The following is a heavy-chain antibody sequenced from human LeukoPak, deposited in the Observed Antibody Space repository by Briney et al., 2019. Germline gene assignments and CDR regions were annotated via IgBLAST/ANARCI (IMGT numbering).Heavy chain of an antibody. CDR3: TRGKNFRADAFDI. V-gene: IGHV3-74*01. Sequence: GGSLRLSCAASGFTFSAFWMHWVRQAPGKGLVWVSRINSDDSRTTYADSVKGRFTISRDNAKNTLYLQMNSLRAEDTAVYYCTRGKNFRADAFDIWGQGTMVTVSS. CDR1: GFTFSAFW. D-gene: IGHD2/OR15-2a*01. J-gene: IGHJ3*02. CDR2: INSDDSRT.